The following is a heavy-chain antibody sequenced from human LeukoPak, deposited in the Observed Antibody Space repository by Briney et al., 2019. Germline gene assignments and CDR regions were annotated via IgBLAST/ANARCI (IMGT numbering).Heavy chain of an antibody. D-gene: IGHD3-22*01. CDR3: ARGLGDSSGYRRWFDP. CDR1: GFTFSGYS. CDR2: IYHSGST. J-gene: IGHJ5*02. Sequence: PGGSLRLSCAASGFTFSGYSMNWVRQAPGKGLEWIGSIYHSGSTYYNPSLRSRVTISVDTSKNQFSLKLSSVTAADTAVYYCARGLGDSSGYRRWFDPWGQGTLVTVSS. V-gene: IGHV4-38-2*01.